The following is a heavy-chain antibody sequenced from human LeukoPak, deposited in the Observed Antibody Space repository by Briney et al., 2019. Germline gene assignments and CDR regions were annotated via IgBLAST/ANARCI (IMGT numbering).Heavy chain of an antibody. V-gene: IGHV3-23*01. D-gene: IGHD3-22*01. Sequence: GGSLRLSCAVSGITLSNYGMSWVRQAPGKGLEWVAGISDSGGRTNYADSVKGRFTISRDNPKNTIYLQMTSLRAEDTAVYFCAKRGVVIRVILVGFQKEAYYFDSWGQGALVTVSS. CDR1: GITLSNYG. CDR3: AKRGVVIRVILVGFQKEAYYFDS. J-gene: IGHJ4*02. CDR2: ISDSGGRT.